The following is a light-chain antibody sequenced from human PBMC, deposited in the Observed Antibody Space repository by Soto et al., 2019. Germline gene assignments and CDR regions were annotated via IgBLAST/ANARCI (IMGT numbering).Light chain of an antibody. CDR2: GAS. CDR1: QSVNSNY. J-gene: IGKJ2*01. V-gene: IGKV3-20*01. CDR3: QQYGSSPYI. Sequence: EVVLTQSPGTLSLSPGERATLSCRASQSVNSNYFAWYQQKPGQAPMLLLYGASSRATGIPDRFTGSGSGTDFTLTITTLEPEDFAVYYCQQYGSSPYIFGQGTRLEIK.